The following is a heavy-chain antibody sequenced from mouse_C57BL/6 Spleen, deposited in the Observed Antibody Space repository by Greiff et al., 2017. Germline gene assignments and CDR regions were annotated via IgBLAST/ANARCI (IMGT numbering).Heavy chain of an antibody. CDR1: GFNIKDYY. D-gene: IGHD1-1*01. CDR2: IDPEDGDT. V-gene: IGHV14-1*01. CDR3: TRYYDGSRENAMDY. Sequence: VQLKESGAELVRPGASVKLSCTASGFNIKDYYMHWVKQRPEQGLEWIGRIDPEDGDTEYAPKFQGKATMTADTSSNTAYLQLSSLTSEDTAVYYCTRYYDGSRENAMDYWGQGTSVTVSS. J-gene: IGHJ4*01.